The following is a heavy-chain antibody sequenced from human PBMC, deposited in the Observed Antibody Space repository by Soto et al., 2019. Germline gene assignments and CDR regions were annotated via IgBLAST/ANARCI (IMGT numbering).Heavy chain of an antibody. D-gene: IGHD3-22*01. V-gene: IGHV3-30*18. CDR2: ISYDGRSK. Sequence: QVQLVESGGGVVQPGRSLRLTCAASGFTFSSYAMHWVRQAPGKGLEWVAVISYDGRSKYYADSIQGRFTISSDNSKNTLYLQMTDLRPEDSAVYYCAKALSSRVVISTCFDYWGQGTLVTVSS. CDR3: AKALSSRVVISTCFDY. J-gene: IGHJ4*02. CDR1: GFTFSSYA.